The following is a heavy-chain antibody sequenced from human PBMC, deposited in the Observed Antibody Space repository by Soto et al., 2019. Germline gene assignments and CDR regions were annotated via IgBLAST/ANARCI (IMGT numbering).Heavy chain of an antibody. D-gene: IGHD3-10*01. CDR3: ARDQNGSGNYYTRYFDY. V-gene: IGHV4-4*02. CDR2: IYHSGST. Sequence: SEILSLTCAVSGCSIISRYWWSWVRQSPGKGLEWIGEIYHSGSTNYNPSLKSRVTISVDKSKNQFSLNLSSVTAADTAVYYCARDQNGSGNYYTRYFDYWGQGTLVTVSS. J-gene: IGHJ4*02. CDR1: GCSIISRYW.